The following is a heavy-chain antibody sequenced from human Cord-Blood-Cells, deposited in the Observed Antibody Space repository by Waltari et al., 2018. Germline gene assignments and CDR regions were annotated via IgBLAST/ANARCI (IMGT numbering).Heavy chain of an antibody. Sequence: QVQLQESGPGLVKPSETLSLTCTVSGGSVSSCSHYWSWIRQPTGKGLEWIRYIYYSGSTNYNPSLMSPVTISVDTSKNQFSLKLSSVTAADTAVYYCARGGDYGSGSYYLNWFDPWGQGTLVTVSS. CDR2: IYYSGST. CDR1: GGSVSSCSHY. J-gene: IGHJ5*02. D-gene: IGHD3-10*01. CDR3: ARGGDYGSGSYYLNWFDP. V-gene: IGHV4-61*01.